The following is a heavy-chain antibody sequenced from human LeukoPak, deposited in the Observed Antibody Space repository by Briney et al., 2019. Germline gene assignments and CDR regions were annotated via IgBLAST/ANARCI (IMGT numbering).Heavy chain of an antibody. Sequence: SETLSLTCTVSGVSISSYYWSWIRQPPGKGLEWIGYIYSSGSTNYNPSLKSRITISVDTSRNQFSLKLSSVTAADTAVYYCARGGVVMSRSHFDPWGQGTLVTVSS. CDR3: ARGGVVMSRSHFDP. CDR2: IYSSGST. V-gene: IGHV4-59*01. J-gene: IGHJ5*02. CDR1: GVSISSYY. D-gene: IGHD3-3*01.